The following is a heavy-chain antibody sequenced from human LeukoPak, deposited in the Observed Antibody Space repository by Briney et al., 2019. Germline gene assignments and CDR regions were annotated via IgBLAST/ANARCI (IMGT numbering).Heavy chain of an antibody. CDR2: INHSGST. J-gene: IGHJ3*02. CDR3: ARTRTDSSGLDAFDI. Sequence: SETLSLTCAVYGGSFSGYYWSWIRQPPGKGLEWVGEINHSGSTNYNPSLKSRVTISVDTSKNQFSLKLSSVTAADTAVYYCARTRTDSSGLDAFDIWGQGTMVTVSS. CDR1: GGSFSGYY. D-gene: IGHD3-22*01. V-gene: IGHV4-34*01.